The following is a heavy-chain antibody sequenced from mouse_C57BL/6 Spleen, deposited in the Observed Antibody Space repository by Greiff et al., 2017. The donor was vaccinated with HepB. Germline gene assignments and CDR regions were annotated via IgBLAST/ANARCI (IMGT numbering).Heavy chain of an antibody. CDR3: ARQITTVVRAMDY. J-gene: IGHJ4*01. CDR1: GYTFTSYW. CDR2: IYPGSGST. Sequence: QVQLQQPGAELVKPGASVKMSCKASGYTFTSYWITWVKQRPGQGLEWIGDIYPGSGSTNYNEKFKSKATLTVDTSSSTAYMQLSSLTSEDSAVYYCARQITTVVRAMDYWGQGTSVTVSS. V-gene: IGHV1-55*01. D-gene: IGHD1-1*01.